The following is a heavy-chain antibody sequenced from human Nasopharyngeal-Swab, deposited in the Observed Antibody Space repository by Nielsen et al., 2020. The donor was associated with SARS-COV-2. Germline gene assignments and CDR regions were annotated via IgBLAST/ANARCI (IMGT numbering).Heavy chain of an antibody. V-gene: IGHV3-30*03. CDR3: ARTSDY. CDR1: GFTFSSYG. J-gene: IGHJ4*02. Sequence: GGSLRLSCAASGFTFSSYGMHWVRQAPGKGLEWVAVISYDGSNKYYADSVKGRFTISRDNSKNTLYLQMNSLRPEDTAVYYCARTSDYWGQGTLVTVSS. CDR2: ISYDGSNK.